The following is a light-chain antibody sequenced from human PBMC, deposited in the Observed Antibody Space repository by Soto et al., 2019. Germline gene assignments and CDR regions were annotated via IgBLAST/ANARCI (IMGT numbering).Light chain of an antibody. CDR3: QQYDKWPYT. J-gene: IGKJ2*01. CDR1: QSVGIN. V-gene: IGKV3-15*01. Sequence: EIVLTHSPATLSVSPGERATLSCRTSQSVGINLAWCQQKPGQAPRLLMYGAFIRAPGSPVRFRGTGSGSEFTLTISSLQSEDGALYYCQQYDKWPYTFGQGTK. CDR2: GAF.